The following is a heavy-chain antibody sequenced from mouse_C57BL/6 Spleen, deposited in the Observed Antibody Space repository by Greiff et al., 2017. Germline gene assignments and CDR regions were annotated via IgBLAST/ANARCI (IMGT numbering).Heavy chain of an antibody. V-gene: IGHV5-17*01. CDR3: ARVYYGTRMDY. CDR2: ISSGSSTI. CDR1: GFTFSDYG. J-gene: IGHJ4*01. Sequence: DVHLVESGGGLVKPGGSLKLSCAASGFTFSDYGLHWVRQAPEKGLEWVAYISSGSSTIYYADTVKGRFTISRDNAKNTLFLQMTSLRSEDTAMYYCARVYYGTRMDYWGQGTSVTVSS. D-gene: IGHD1-1*01.